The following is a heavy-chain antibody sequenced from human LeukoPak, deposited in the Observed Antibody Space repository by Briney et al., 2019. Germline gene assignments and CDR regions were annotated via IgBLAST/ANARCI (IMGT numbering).Heavy chain of an antibody. D-gene: IGHD2-21*02. CDR2: ISAYNGNT. V-gene: IGHV1-18*01. CDR1: GYTFTSYG. J-gene: IGHJ3*02. Sequence: ASVKVSCKASGYTFTSYGISWVRQAPGQGLEWMGWISAYNGNTNYAQKLQGRVTMTTDTSTSTAYMELRSLRSDDTAVYYCARDQFMTATAPDDAFDIWGQGTMVTVSS. CDR3: ARDQFMTATAPDDAFDI.